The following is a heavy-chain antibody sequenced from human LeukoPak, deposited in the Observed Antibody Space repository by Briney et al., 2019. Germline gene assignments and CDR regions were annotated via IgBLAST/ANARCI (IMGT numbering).Heavy chain of an antibody. CDR1: GYTFTSYG. Sequence: ASVKVSCKASGYTFTSYGISWVRQAPGQGLEWMGWISAYNGNTNYAQKLQGRVTMTTDTSTSTAYMELRSLRSDDTAVYYCARDLVPPNYYDSSGYYPNFDYWGQGPLVTVSS. CDR2: ISAYNGNT. CDR3: ARDLVPPNYYDSSGYYPNFDY. D-gene: IGHD3-22*01. V-gene: IGHV1-18*01. J-gene: IGHJ4*02.